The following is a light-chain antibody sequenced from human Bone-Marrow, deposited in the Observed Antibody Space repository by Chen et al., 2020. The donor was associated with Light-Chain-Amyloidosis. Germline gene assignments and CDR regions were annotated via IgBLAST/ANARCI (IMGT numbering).Light chain of an antibody. J-gene: IGKJ4*01. CDR2: RAA. V-gene: IGKV1-5*03. CDR3: QQYYRSPLT. Sequence: DIQMTQSPSPLSASVGDRVTITCRASQNIDDWLAWYQQIPGKAPKVLIYRAASLESGVPSRFSGSGFGTDFTLTIDSLQRDDFATYHCQQYYRSPLTVGGGTKVEVK. CDR1: QNIDDW.